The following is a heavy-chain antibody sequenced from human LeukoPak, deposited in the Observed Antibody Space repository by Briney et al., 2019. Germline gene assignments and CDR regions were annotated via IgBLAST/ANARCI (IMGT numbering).Heavy chain of an antibody. V-gene: IGHV4-31*03. D-gene: IGHD1-26*01. CDR2: IYYSGST. CDR1: GGSISSGGYY. CDR3: ASWLGSYNDYFDY. J-gene: IGHJ4*02. Sequence: PSETLSLTCTVSGGSISSGGYYWNWLRQHPGTGLEWLGYIYYSGSTYYNPSLQSRVTISVDTSKNQFSLKLSSVTAADTAVYYCASWLGSYNDYFDYWGQGTLVTVSS.